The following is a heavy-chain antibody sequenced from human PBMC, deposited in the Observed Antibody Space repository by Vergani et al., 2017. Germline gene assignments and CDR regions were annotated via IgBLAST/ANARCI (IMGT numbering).Heavy chain of an antibody. CDR1: GYTFSNYY. CDR2: INPSGGHT. V-gene: IGHV1-46*03. CDR3: ARGDYGILTGYRY. Sequence: QVQVVLPGAAVKKSGASVKVSCQTSGYTFSNYYMHWVRQGPGQGLEWMGIINPSGGHTNYAQKFQGRVTMTRDTSTSTVYMELSSLRSEDTAIYYCARGDYGILTGYRYWGQGTLVTVSA. D-gene: IGHD3-9*01. J-gene: IGHJ4*02.